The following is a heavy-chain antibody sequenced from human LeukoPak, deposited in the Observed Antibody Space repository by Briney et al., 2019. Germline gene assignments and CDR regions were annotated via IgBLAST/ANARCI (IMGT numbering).Heavy chain of an antibody. CDR1: GYTFTGHY. CDR3: ARGDGYTSTRPFDY. J-gene: IGHJ4*02. D-gene: IGHD2-2*02. Sequence: ASVKVSCKASGYTFTGHYIHWVRQAPGRGLEWMGWINVNNGGTNYAQKFQGRVTMTRDTSISTVNMELSSLRSDDTAFYYCARGDGYTSTRPFDYWGQGSLVTVSS. CDR2: INVNNGGT. V-gene: IGHV1-2*02.